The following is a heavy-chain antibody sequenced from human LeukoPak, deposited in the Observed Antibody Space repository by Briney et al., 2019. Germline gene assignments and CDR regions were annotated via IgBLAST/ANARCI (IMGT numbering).Heavy chain of an antibody. CDR1: GGTFSSYA. V-gene: IGHV1-2*02. CDR2: INPNSGGT. D-gene: IGHD6-6*01. CDR3: ASRQYYYYYMDV. J-gene: IGHJ6*03. Sequence: ASVKVSCKASGGTFSSYAISWVRQAPGQGLEWMGWINPNSGGTNYAQKFQGRVTMTRDTSISTAYMELSRLRSDDTAVYYCASRQYYYYYMDVWGKGTTVTVSS.